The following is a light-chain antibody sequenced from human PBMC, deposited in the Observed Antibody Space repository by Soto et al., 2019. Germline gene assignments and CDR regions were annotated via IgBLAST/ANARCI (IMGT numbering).Light chain of an antibody. CDR1: QSVSTN. J-gene: IGKJ2*01. CDR2: GAS. Sequence: EIVMTQSPATLSVSPGESATLSCRASQSVSTNVAWFQQRPGQPPRLLIYGASGRATGIPAKFRGSGSGTEFTLTIGSLQSEDFAVYYCQQYGSSPQTFGQGTKLEIK. CDR3: QQYGSSPQT. V-gene: IGKV3-15*01.